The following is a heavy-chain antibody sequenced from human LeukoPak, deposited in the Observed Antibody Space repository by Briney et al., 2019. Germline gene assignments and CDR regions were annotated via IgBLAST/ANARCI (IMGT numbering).Heavy chain of an antibody. V-gene: IGHV3-33*06. CDR2: IWYDGSNK. D-gene: IGHD6-13*01. Sequence: GESLKISCAASGFTFSSYAMHWVRQAPGKWLDWVAVIWYDGSNKYYADSVKGRFTISRDNSKNTLYLQMNSLRAEDTAVYYCAKVYSSSWYAVFDYWGQGTLVTVSS. J-gene: IGHJ4*02. CDR1: GFTFSSYA. CDR3: AKVYSSSWYAVFDY.